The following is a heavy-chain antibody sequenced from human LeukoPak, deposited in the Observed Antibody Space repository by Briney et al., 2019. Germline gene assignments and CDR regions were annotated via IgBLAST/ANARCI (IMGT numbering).Heavy chain of an antibody. CDR1: GYSFTNYW. CDR2: IYPGDSDT. Sequence: GESLKISCKGSGYSFTNYWIGWVRQMPGKGLEWMGIIYPGDSDTRYSPSFQGQVTISADKSISTAYLQWSSLKASDTAMYYCARGPWFGEFTPYYFDYWGQGSLVTVSS. CDR3: ARGPWFGEFTPYYFDY. J-gene: IGHJ4*02. D-gene: IGHD3-10*01. V-gene: IGHV5-51*01.